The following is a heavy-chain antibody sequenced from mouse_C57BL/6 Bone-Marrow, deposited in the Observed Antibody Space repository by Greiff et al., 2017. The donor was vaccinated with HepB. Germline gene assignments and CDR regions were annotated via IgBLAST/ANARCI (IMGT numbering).Heavy chain of an antibody. CDR2: INPYNGGT. V-gene: IGHV1-19*01. J-gene: IGHJ2*01. CDR1: GYTFTDYY. CDR3: ARDPYYYGSSYFDY. Sequence: EVQRVESGPVLVKPGASVKMSCKASGYTFTDYYMNWVKQSHGKSLEWIGVINPYNGGTSYNQKFKGKATLTVDKSSSTAYMELNSLTSEDSAVYYCARDPYYYGSSYFDYWGQGTTLTVSS. D-gene: IGHD1-1*01.